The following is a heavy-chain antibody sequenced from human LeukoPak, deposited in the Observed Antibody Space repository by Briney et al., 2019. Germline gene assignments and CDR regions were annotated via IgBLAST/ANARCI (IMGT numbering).Heavy chain of an antibody. J-gene: IGHJ4*02. CDR2: IIGGGDVT. Sequence: GGSLRLSCVASGFTFSEYAMCWVRQAPGKGLEWVSGIIGGGDVTYYVDSVRGRFTISRDNSKNTLYLQMNGLRAEDTAVYYCVKDYRGSEVMFEYWGPGTVVTVSS. V-gene: IGHV3-23*01. CDR1: GFTFSEYA. CDR3: VKDYRGSEVMFEY. D-gene: IGHD3-16*01.